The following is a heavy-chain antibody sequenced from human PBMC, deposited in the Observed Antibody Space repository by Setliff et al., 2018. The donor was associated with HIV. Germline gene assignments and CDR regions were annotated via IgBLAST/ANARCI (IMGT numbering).Heavy chain of an antibody. CDR1: GGSFNGYS. V-gene: IGHV4-34*01. D-gene: IGHD3-3*01. Sequence: SETLSLTCAVYGGSFNGYSWTWIRQPPGKGLEWIGGINHSGSTNYNPSLKSRVTISVDTSKSQFSLRLNSVTATDTAVYYCARSIVPVASGYYYFEYWGQGTLVTVSS. J-gene: IGHJ4*02. CDR3: ARSIVPVASGYYYFEY. CDR2: INHSGST.